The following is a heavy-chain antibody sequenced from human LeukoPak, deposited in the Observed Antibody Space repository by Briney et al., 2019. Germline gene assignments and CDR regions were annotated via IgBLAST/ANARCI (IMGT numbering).Heavy chain of an antibody. Sequence: GASVKVSCKASGFTFTSSAMQWVRQARGQRLEWIGWIVVGSGNTNYAQKFQERVTITRDMSTSTAYMELSSLRSEDTAVYYCARVWRGTTVTTDDYWGQGTLVTVSS. CDR2: IVVGSGNT. J-gene: IGHJ4*02. D-gene: IGHD4-17*01. V-gene: IGHV1-58*02. CDR3: ARVWRGTTVTTDDY. CDR1: GFTFTSSA.